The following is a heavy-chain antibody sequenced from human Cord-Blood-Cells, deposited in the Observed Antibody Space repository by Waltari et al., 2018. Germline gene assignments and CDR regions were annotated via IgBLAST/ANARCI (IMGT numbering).Heavy chain of an antibody. Sequence: QVQLQQWGAGLLKPSETLSLTCAAYGGSFSGYYWSCIRQPPGKGLEWIREINHSGSTNYNPSLKSRVTISVDTSKNQFSLKLSSVTAADTAVYYCARGSGSYYYWGQGTLVTVSS. CDR2: INHSGST. CDR1: GGSFSGYY. J-gene: IGHJ4*02. CDR3: ARGSGSYYY. V-gene: IGHV4-34*01. D-gene: IGHD1-26*01.